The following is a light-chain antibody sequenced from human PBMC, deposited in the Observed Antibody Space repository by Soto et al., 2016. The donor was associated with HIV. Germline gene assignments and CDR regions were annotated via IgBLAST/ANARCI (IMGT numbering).Light chain of an antibody. CDR3: QQYKTYPLT. CDR2: KAS. CDR1: QSISIW. V-gene: IGKV1-5*03. J-gene: IGKJ4*01. Sequence: DIQMTQSPSTLSASVGDRVTITCRASQSISIWVAWYQQKPGKPPKLLIYKASTLENGVSSKFSGSRSGTDFTLTISSLQPEDFATYFCQQYKTYPLTFGGGTKVQIK.